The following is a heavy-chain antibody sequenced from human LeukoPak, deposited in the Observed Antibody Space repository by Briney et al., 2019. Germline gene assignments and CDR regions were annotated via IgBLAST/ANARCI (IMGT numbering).Heavy chain of an antibody. Sequence: GESLKISCKGSGCSFTSYWIGWVRQMPGKGLEWMGIIYPGDSDTRYSPSFQGQVTISADKSISTAYLQWSSLKASDTAMYYCARAGYYDSSGYYPTDFDYWGQGTLVTVSS. D-gene: IGHD3-22*01. V-gene: IGHV5-51*01. CDR3: ARAGYYDSSGYYPTDFDY. CDR1: GCSFTSYW. CDR2: IYPGDSDT. J-gene: IGHJ4*02.